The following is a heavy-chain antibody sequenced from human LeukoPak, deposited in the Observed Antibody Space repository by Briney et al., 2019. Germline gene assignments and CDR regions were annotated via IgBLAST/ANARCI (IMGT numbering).Heavy chain of an antibody. J-gene: IGHJ4*02. CDR2: ISHSGST. Sequence: SETLSLTCAVYGGSFSGYYWSWIRQPPGKGLEWIGEISHSGSTNYNPSLKSRVTISVDTSKNQFSLKLSSVTAADTAVYYCARVGDQLLYYFDYWGQGTLVTVSS. CDR1: GGSFSGYY. D-gene: IGHD2-2*01. V-gene: IGHV4-34*01. CDR3: ARVGDQLLYYFDY.